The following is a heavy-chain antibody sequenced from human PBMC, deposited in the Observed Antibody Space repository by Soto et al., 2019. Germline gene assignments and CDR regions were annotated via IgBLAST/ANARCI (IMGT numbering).Heavy chain of an antibody. CDR3: AKDRDRYGSGSSYYYGMDV. CDR1: GFTFSSYG. J-gene: IGHJ6*02. V-gene: IGHV3-30*18. CDR2: ISYDGSNK. Sequence: QVPLVESGGGVVQPGRSLRLSCAASGFTFSSYGMHWVRQAPGKGLEWVAVISYDGSNKYYADSVKGRFTISRDNSKNTLYLQMNSLRAEDTAVYYCAKDRDRYGSGSSYYYGMDVWGQGTTVTVSS. D-gene: IGHD3-10*01.